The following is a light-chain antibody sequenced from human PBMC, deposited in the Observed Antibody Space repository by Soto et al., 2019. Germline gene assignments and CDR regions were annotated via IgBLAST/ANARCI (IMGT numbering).Light chain of an antibody. CDR1: QSVSSTY. J-gene: IGKJ1*01. Sequence: EFVLTQSPGTLSLSPGERATLSCRASQSVSSTYLAWYQQKFGQAPRLLIYGASSSATGIPDRFSGSGSGTDFTLTISRLEPEDFAVYYCQHYGSSLWTFGQGTKVEIK. CDR2: GAS. CDR3: QHYGSSLWT. V-gene: IGKV3-20*01.